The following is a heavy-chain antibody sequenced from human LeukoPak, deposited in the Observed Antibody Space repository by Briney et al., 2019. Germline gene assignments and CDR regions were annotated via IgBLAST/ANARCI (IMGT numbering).Heavy chain of an antibody. D-gene: IGHD1-1*01. CDR3: ARDLEIGSSSYYFDY. V-gene: IGHV3-33*01. J-gene: IGHJ4*02. CDR1: GFTFSTYG. CDR2: IWYDGSNK. Sequence: GGSLRLSCAASGFTFSTYGIHWVRHAPGKGLEWVAIIWYDGSNKYYADSVRGRFTISRDNSKNTLYLQMNSLRAEDTAMYYCARDLEIGSSSYYFDYWGQGTLVTVSS.